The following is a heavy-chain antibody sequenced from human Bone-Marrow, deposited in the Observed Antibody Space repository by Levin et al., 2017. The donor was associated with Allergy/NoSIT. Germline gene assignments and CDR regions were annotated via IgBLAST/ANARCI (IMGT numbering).Heavy chain of an antibody. Sequence: RPSETLSLTCTVSGDSISSGGYFWSWVRQLPGKGLEWIGYIHYTGTAYYNPSLESRVTLSLDTSKNQFSLKVSSMTAADTAVYYCAKDISPPGSSWYGYAFDIWGQGTMVTVSS. V-gene: IGHV4-31*03. CDR2: IHYTGTA. CDR1: GDSISSGGYF. J-gene: IGHJ3*02. CDR3: AKDISPPGSSWYGYAFDI. D-gene: IGHD6-13*01.